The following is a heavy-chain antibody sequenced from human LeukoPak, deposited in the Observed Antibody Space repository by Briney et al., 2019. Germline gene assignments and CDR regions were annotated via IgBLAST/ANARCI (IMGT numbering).Heavy chain of an antibody. CDR1: GFTFSSYW. CDR3: ARGYSSALDY. CDR2: IKQDGIEK. J-gene: IGHJ4*02. D-gene: IGHD6-19*01. Sequence: GGSLRLSCAVSGFTFSSYWMSWVRQAPGKGLERVANIKQDGIEKYYVDSVEGRFTISRDNAKNSLFLQMNNLRVEDTAVYYCARGYSSALDYWGQGSLVTVSS. V-gene: IGHV3-7*04.